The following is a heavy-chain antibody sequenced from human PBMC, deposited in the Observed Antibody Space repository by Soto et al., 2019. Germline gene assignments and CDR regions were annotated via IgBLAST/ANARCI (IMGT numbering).Heavy chain of an antibody. CDR1: GGTFSSYA. J-gene: IGHJ6*02. CDR2: IIPIFGTA. Sequence: QVQLVQSGAEVKKPGSSVKVSCKASGGTFSSYAISWVRQAPGQGLERMGGIIPIFGTANYAQKFQGRVTITADESTSTAYMELSSLRSEDTAVYYCARDLYSSSFSSYYYYGMDVWGQGTTVTVSS. CDR3: ARDLYSSSFSSYYYYGMDV. D-gene: IGHD6-6*01. V-gene: IGHV1-69*01.